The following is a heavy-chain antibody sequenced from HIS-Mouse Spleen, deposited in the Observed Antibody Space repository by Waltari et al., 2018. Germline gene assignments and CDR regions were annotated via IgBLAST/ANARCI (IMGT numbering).Heavy chain of an antibody. CDR2: IYYSGST. V-gene: IGHV4-39*07. CDR3: AREIPYSSSWYDWYFDL. D-gene: IGHD6-13*01. Sequence: QLQLQESGPGLVKPSETLSLTCTVSGGSISSSSYYWGWIRQPPGKGREWIGRIYYSGSTYYSPSLKSLVTLSVDTSKNQFALKLSSVTAAETAVYYCAREIPYSSSWYDWYFDLWGRGTLVTVSS. CDR1: GGSISSSSYY. J-gene: IGHJ2*01.